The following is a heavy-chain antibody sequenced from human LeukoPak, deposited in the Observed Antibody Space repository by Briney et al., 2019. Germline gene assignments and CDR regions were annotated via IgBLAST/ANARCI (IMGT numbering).Heavy chain of an antibody. J-gene: IGHJ6*02. Sequence: SETLSLTCAVSGGSISSYYWSWIRQPPGKGLEWIGYIDYSGSTNYNPSLKSRVTISVDTSKNQFSLKLSSVTAADTAVYYCARIPSEYYYYYYGMDVWGQGTTVTVSS. CDR3: ARIPSEYYYYYYGMDV. CDR1: GGSISSYY. D-gene: IGHD2-2*01. CDR2: IDYSGST. V-gene: IGHV4-59*01.